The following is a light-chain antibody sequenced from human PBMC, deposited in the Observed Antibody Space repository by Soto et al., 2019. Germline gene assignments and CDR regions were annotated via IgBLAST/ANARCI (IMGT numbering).Light chain of an antibody. CDR3: SSYTSSTTLGVV. CDR2: EVV. Sequence: QSVLTQPPSASGSPGQSVTISCSGTKNDIGVYDFVSWYQHHPGKAPRLIIYEVVQRPSGVPDRFSGSKSGNTASLTISGLQAEDEAVYYCSSYTSSTTLGVVFGGGTKLTVL. V-gene: IGLV2-8*01. J-gene: IGLJ2*01. CDR1: KNDIGVYDF.